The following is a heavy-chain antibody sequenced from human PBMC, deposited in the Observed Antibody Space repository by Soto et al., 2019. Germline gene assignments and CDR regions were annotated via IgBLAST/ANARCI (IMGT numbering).Heavy chain of an antibody. CDR1: GDSVSSGY. CDR3: ARVGPDATVTPFGDVIIGSIDLDV. Sequence: PSETLSLTCDISGDSVSSGYWDCIRQTPGKGLEWIGTVHHSGNAYYNPSLKSRVTISLDTYKNQFSLKLTYVTAADTALYYCARVGPDATVTPFGDVIIGSIDLDVWGQGKLVT. D-gene: IGHD3-16*02. J-gene: IGHJ3*01. CDR2: VHHSGNA. V-gene: IGHV4-38-2*01.